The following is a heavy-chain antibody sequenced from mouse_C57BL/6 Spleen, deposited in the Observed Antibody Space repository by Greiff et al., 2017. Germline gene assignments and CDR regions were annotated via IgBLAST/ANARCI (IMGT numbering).Heavy chain of an antibody. J-gene: IGHJ2*01. V-gene: IGHV1-82*01. CDR3: AYPFDY. Sequence: QVQLQQSGPELVKPGASVKISCTASGYAFSSSWMNWVKQRPGTGLEWLGRIYPGDGDTNYNGKFKGKATLTANKSSITAYMQLSSLTSEDSAVYFCAYPFDYWGQGTTLTVSS. CDR1: GYAFSSSW. CDR2: IYPGDGDT.